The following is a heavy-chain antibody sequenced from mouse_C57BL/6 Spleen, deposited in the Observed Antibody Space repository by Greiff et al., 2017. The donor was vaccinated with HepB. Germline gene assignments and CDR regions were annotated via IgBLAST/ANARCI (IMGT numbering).Heavy chain of an antibody. Sequence: EVMLVESGGGLVKPGWSLKLSCAASGFTFSDYGMHWVRQAPEKGLEWVAYISSGSSTIYYADTVKGRFTIARDNAKNTLFLQMTSLRSEDTAMDYCARRPPAYWGQGTLVTVSA. CDR1: GFTFSDYG. V-gene: IGHV5-17*01. J-gene: IGHJ3*01. CDR2: ISSGSSTI. CDR3: ARRPPAY.